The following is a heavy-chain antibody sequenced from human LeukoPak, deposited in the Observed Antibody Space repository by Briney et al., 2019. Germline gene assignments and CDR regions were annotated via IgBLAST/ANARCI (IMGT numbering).Heavy chain of an antibody. V-gene: IGHV4-59*01. J-gene: IGHJ4*02. Sequence: SETLSLTCTVSGGSISSYYWSWIRQPPGKGLEWIGYIYYSGSTNYNPSLKSRVTISADTSKNQFSLKLSSVTAADTAVYYCARVRVDYYGSGSRLDYWGQGTLVTVSS. CDR1: GGSISSYY. CDR2: IYYSGST. CDR3: ARVRVDYYGSGSRLDY. D-gene: IGHD3-10*01.